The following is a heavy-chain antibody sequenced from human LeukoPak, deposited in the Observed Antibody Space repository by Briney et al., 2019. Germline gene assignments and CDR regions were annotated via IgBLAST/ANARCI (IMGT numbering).Heavy chain of an antibody. Sequence: ASVKVSCKASGYTFTNYGISWVRQAPGQGLEWMGWISGYNDNKNYTQNFQGRVTMTTDTSTGTAYMELRSLRSDDTAVYYCARDGGRSRLKLYMDVWGKGTTVTVSS. V-gene: IGHV1-18*01. J-gene: IGHJ6*03. CDR3: ARDGGRSRLKLYMDV. CDR2: ISGYNDNK. CDR1: GYTFTNYG. D-gene: IGHD2-8*01.